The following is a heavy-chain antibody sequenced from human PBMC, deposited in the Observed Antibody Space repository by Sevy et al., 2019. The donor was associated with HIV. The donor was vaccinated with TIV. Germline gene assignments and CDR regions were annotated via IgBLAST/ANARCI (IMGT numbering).Heavy chain of an antibody. J-gene: IGHJ4*02. Sequence: SETLSLTCAVSGGSFSGYYWSRIRQPPRKGLEWIGEINHSGSTNYNPSLKSRVTISVDTSKNQFSLKLSSVTAAATAVYYCARENPGMLVTFDYWGQGTLVTVSS. V-gene: IGHV4-34*01. D-gene: IGHD2-8*01. CDR1: GGSFSGYY. CDR2: INHSGST. CDR3: ARENPGMLVTFDY.